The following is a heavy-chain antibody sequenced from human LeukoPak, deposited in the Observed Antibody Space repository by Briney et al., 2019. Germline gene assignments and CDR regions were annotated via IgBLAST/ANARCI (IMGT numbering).Heavy chain of an antibody. CDR2: INPNSGDT. J-gene: IGHJ4*02. D-gene: IGHD2-2*01. Sequence: ASVKVSFKASGFTFTGYHVHWVRRAPGQGLEWMGRINPNSGDTNYAQKFQGRVTMTRDTSISTAYMELSRLRSDDTAVYYCARDYCSSTSCLFDYWGQGALVTVSS. CDR3: ARDYCSSTSCLFDY. V-gene: IGHV1-2*06. CDR1: GFTFTGYH.